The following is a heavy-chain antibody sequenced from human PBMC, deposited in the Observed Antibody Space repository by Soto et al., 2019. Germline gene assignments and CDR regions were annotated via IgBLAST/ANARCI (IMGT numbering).Heavy chain of an antibody. V-gene: IGHV1-8*01. CDR2: MNPNSGNT. J-gene: IGHJ4*02. Sequence: ASVKVSCKASGYTFTSYDINWVRQATGQGLEWMGWMNPNSGNTGYAQKFQGRVTMTRNTSISTAYMELSSLRSEDTAAYYCARGSDFTMIAYYFDYWGQGTLVTVSS. CDR1: GYTFTSYD. D-gene: IGHD3-22*01. CDR3: ARGSDFTMIAYYFDY.